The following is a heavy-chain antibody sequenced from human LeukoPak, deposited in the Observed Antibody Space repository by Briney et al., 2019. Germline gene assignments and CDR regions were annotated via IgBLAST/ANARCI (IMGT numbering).Heavy chain of an antibody. Sequence: GGSLRPSCAASGFTFSNYWMHWVRQTPGKALVWVSRIISDGSSTSYADSVKGRVTISRDNAKNTLYLQMNSLRAEDTAGNYFARDGSLPDYCGRGHLVLVSA. CDR2: IISDGSST. V-gene: IGHV3-74*01. D-gene: IGHD2-2*03. CDR1: GFTFSNYW. J-gene: IGHJ1*01. CDR3: ARDGSLPDY.